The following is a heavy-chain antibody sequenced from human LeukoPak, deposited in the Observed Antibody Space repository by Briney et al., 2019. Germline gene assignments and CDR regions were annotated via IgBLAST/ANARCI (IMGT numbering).Heavy chain of an antibody. J-gene: IGHJ3*02. CDR2: IIPILGTS. Sequence: SVKVSCKTSGGTFSNYAISWVRQAPGQGLEWVGGIIPILGTSNSAEKFQGRLTVTTDEFTGTAYMELSTLRPEDTAVYYCATDLADATYGFDIWGQGTMVTVSS. CDR3: ATDLADATYGFDI. CDR1: GGTFSNYA. D-gene: IGHD6-13*01. V-gene: IGHV1-69*05.